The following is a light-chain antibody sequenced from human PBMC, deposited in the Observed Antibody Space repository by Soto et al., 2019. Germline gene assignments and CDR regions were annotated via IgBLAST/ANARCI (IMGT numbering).Light chain of an antibody. CDR1: GSNIGENA. V-gene: IGLV1-44*01. Sequence: QTVLTQPPSASGTPGQTVTISCSGSGSNIGENAVNWYQHLPGTAPQLLIYSNALRPSGVPHRFSGSKSGTAGSLAISELQSEDEAHYYCAAWDDSLKAMLFGGGTQVTVL. J-gene: IGLJ3*02. CDR3: AAWDDSLKAML. CDR2: SNA.